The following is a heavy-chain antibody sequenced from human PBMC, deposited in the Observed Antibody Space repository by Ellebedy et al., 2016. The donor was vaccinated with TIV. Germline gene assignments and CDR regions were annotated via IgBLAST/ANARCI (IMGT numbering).Heavy chain of an antibody. J-gene: IGHJ4*02. CDR2: INAGNGNT. D-gene: IGHD1-26*01. Sequence: AASVKVSCKASGYTFTNYAMHWVRQAPGQRLEWMGWINAGNGNTKYSQKFQARVTMTTDTSTSTAYMELRSLRSDDTAVYYCARVPQSIVGATVDYWGQGSLVTVSS. CDR3: ARVPQSIVGATVDY. V-gene: IGHV1-3*01. CDR1: GYTFTNYA.